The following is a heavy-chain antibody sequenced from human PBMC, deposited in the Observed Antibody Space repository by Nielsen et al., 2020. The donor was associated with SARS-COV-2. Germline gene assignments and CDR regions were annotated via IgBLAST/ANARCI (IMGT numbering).Heavy chain of an antibody. Sequence: GESLKISCAASGFSVSSHDMNWVRQAPGKGLQWVSLIYSDGSTKYADSVKGRFTISRDSAKNSLYLQMKSLRVEDTALYYCARSGTLDIWGQGTMVTVSS. CDR3: ARSGTLDI. CDR2: IYSDGST. D-gene: IGHD1-26*01. J-gene: IGHJ3*02. V-gene: IGHV3-53*01. CDR1: GFSVSSHD.